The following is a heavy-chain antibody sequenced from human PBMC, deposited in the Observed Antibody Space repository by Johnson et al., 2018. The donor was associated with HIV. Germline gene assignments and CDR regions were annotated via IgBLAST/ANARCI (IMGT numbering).Heavy chain of an antibody. CDR2: ISYDGSNK. J-gene: IGHJ3*02. CDR1: GFTFSSYG. CDR3: ARRGYSSSGGAFDI. Sequence: QVQLVESGGGVVQPGRSLRLSCAASGFTFSSYGMHWVRQAPGKGLEWVAVISYDGSNKYYADSVKGRFNISRDHSKNTLYLQMNSLRAEDTAVDYCARRGYSSSGGAFDIWGQGTMVTVSS. V-gene: IGHV3-30*03. D-gene: IGHD6-6*01.